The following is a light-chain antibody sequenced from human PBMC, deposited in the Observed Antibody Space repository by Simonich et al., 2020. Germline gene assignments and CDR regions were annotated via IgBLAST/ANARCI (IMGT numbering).Light chain of an antibody. CDR2: DVS. CDR1: SSDVGGYNY. J-gene: IGLJ3*02. CDR3: SSYTSSSMV. V-gene: IGLV2-14*01. Sequence: QSALTQPASVSGSPGQSITISCTGTSSDVGGYNYVSWYQQPPGKAPQLMIYDVSKRPSGVSNRFSGSKSGNTASLTISGLQAEDEADYYCSSYTSSSMVFGGGTKLTVL.